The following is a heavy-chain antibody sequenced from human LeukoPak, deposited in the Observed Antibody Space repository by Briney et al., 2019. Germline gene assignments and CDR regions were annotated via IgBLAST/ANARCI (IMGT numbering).Heavy chain of an antibody. Sequence: GGSLRLSCAASGLTFSSYAMGWVRQAPGKGLEWVSAISGSGGSTYYADSVKGRFTTSRDNSKNTLFLQMNSLRAEDTAVYYCAKFSSSWYLGYWGQGTLVTVSS. V-gene: IGHV3-23*01. CDR2: ISGSGGST. D-gene: IGHD6-13*01. CDR1: GLTFSSYA. CDR3: AKFSSSWYLGY. J-gene: IGHJ4*02.